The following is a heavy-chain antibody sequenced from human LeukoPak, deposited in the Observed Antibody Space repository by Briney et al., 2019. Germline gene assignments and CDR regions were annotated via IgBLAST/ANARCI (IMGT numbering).Heavy chain of an antibody. J-gene: IGHJ5*02. V-gene: IGHV4-61*02. D-gene: IGHD6-13*01. Sequence: SETLSLTCTVSGGSISSGSYYWSWIRQPAGKGLEWIGRIYTSGSTNYNPSLKSRVTISVDTSKNQFSLKLSSVTAADTAVYYCARVAAAGTSWFVPWGQGTLVTVSS. CDR3: ARVAAAGTSWFVP. CDR1: GGSISSGSYY. CDR2: IYTSGST.